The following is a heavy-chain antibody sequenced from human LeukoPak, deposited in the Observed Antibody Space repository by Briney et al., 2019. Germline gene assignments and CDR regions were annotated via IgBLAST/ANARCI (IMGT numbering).Heavy chain of an antibody. CDR2: IKSKTDGGTT. CDR3: NAAATGDY. Sequence: GGSLRLSCAASGFAFSSYWMSWVRQAPGKGLEWVGRIKSKTDGGTTDYAAPVKGRFTISRDDSKNTLYLQMNSLKTEDTAVYYCNAAATGDYWGQGTLVTVSS. CDR1: GFAFSSYW. V-gene: IGHV3-15*01. J-gene: IGHJ4*02.